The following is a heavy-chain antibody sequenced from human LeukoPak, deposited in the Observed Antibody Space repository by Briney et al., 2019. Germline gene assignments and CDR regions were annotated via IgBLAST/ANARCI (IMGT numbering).Heavy chain of an antibody. J-gene: IGHJ2*01. Sequence: QSGWSLRLSCAASGFTFRNYGMHWVRQAPGKGLEWVAVIWYDGSNKYYADSVKGRFTMSRDNSKNTLFLQMNSLRVDDTAVYYCARDRSVRYFDLWGRGNLVTVSS. CDR3: ARDRSVRYFDL. V-gene: IGHV3-33*01. CDR2: IWYDGSNK. D-gene: IGHD3-3*01. CDR1: GFTFRNYG.